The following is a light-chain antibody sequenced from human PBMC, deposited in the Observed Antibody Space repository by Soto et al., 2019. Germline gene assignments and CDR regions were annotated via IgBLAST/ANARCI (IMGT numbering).Light chain of an antibody. CDR3: QKYNSAPLT. CDR2: AAS. Sequence: DIPMTQSPSSLSASVGDSVTITCRASQDIGNYLAWYQQKPGKVPKLLIYAASTLQSGVPSRFSGSGSGTDFTLTISSLQPEDVASYYCQKYNSAPLTFGGGTKVEIK. CDR1: QDIGNY. J-gene: IGKJ4*01. V-gene: IGKV1-27*01.